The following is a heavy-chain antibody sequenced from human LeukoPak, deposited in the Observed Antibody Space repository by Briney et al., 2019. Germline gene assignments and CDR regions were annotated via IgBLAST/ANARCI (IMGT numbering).Heavy chain of an antibody. CDR2: IYHSGST. Sequence: PSETLSLTCTVSGYSISSGYYWGWIRQPPGKGLEWIGSIYHSGSTYYNPSLKRRVTISVEPSKNQFSLKLSSVTAADTAVYYCARATVVPDFDYWGQGTPVTVSS. CDR3: ARATVVPDFDY. D-gene: IGHD4-23*01. V-gene: IGHV4-38-2*02. J-gene: IGHJ4*02. CDR1: GYSISSGYY.